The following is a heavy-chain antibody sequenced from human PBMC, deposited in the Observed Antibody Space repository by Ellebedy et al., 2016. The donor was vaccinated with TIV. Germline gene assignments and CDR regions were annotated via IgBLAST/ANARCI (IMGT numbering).Heavy chain of an antibody. Sequence: GESLKISCQASGYSFANYWILWVRQVHGKGLEWMGIIFPRDSDARYNPSFQGQVTLSADKSSGIAYLQWSSLRASDTALYYCAKSLTGADAFDIWGQGTLVTVSS. D-gene: IGHD3-10*01. J-gene: IGHJ3*02. CDR3: AKSLTGADAFDI. CDR1: GYSFANYW. V-gene: IGHV5-51*01. CDR2: IFPRDSDA.